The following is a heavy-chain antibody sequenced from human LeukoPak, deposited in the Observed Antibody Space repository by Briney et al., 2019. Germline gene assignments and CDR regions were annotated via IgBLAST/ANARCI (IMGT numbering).Heavy chain of an antibody. J-gene: IGHJ6*02. Sequence: ASVEVSCKVSGYTLTELSMHWVRQAPGKGLEWMGGFDPEDGETIYAQKFQGRVTMTEDTSTDTAYMELSSLRSEDTAVYYCATRQGAYYYYGMDVWGQGTTVTVSS. CDR1: GYTLTELS. CDR2: FDPEDGET. D-gene: IGHD3-16*01. V-gene: IGHV1-24*01. CDR3: ATRQGAYYYYGMDV.